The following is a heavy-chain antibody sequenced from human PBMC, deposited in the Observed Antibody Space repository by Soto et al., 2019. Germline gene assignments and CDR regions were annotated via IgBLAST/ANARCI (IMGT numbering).Heavy chain of an antibody. CDR2: ISAYNGNT. D-gene: IGHD3-22*01. V-gene: IGHV1-18*01. J-gene: IGHJ4*02. CDR1: GGTFSSYA. Sequence: ASVKVSCKASGGTFSSYAISWVRQAPGQGLEWMGWISAYNGNTNYAQKLQGRVTMTTDTSTSTAYMELRSLRSDDTAVYYCARERRDYYDSSGYPRNDYWGQGTLVTVSS. CDR3: ARERRDYYDSSGYPRNDY.